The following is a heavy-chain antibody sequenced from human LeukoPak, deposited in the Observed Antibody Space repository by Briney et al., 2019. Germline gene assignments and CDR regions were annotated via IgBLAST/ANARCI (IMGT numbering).Heavy chain of an antibody. V-gene: IGHV4-31*03. Sequence: SETLSLTCTVSGGSISSGGYYWSWIRQHPGKGLEWIGYIYYSGSTYYNPSLKSRVTISVDTSKNQFSLKLSSVTAADTAVYYCARGRAESEYDFWSGYYRPYYYYYMDVWGKGTTVTVSS. J-gene: IGHJ6*03. CDR3: ARGRAESEYDFWSGYYRPYYYYYMDV. CDR2: IYYSGST. CDR1: GGSISSGGYY. D-gene: IGHD3-3*01.